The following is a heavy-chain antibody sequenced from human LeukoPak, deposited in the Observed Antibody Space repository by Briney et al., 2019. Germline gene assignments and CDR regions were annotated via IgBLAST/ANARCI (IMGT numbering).Heavy chain of an antibody. D-gene: IGHD3-10*01. J-gene: IGHJ2*01. CDR3: ATDPLSGPYDSGSNNWYFDL. Sequence: SVKVSCKASGGTLSSYAISWVRQAPGQGLEWMGGIIPIFGTANCAQKFQGRVTITADKSTSTAYMELSSLRSEDSAVYYCATDPLSGPYDSGSNNWYFDLWGRGTLVTVSS. CDR1: GGTLSSYA. CDR2: IIPIFGTA. V-gene: IGHV1-69*06.